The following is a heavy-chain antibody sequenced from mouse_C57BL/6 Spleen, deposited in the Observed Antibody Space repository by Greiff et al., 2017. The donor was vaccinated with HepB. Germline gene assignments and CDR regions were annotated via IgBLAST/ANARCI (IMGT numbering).Heavy chain of an antibody. V-gene: IGHV1-19*01. D-gene: IGHD2-3*01. J-gene: IGHJ3*01. CDR3: ARRPDGYQTPY. Sequence: EVQLQQSGPVLVKPGASVKMSCKASGYTFTDYYMNWVKQSHGKSLEWIGVLNPYNGGTSYNQKFKGKATLTVDKSSSTAYMELNSLTSEDSAVYYCARRPDGYQTPYWGQGTLVTVSA. CDR1: GYTFTDYY. CDR2: LNPYNGGT.